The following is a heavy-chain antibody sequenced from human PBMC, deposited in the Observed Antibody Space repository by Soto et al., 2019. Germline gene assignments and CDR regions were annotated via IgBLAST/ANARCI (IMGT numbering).Heavy chain of an antibody. J-gene: IGHJ4*01. V-gene: IGHV3-23*01. D-gene: IGHD3-16*01. CDR3: AMTWRGVGLDYEVDY. CDR1: GFTFSNYA. CDR2: ISGSGGRT. Sequence: EVQLLESGGGLVQPGGSLRLSCAASGFTFSNYAMSWVRQAPGKGLEWVSGISGSGGRTFYADSVKGRFTISRDNSKNTLYLQMNSLRVDDTAVYCCAMTWRGVGLDYEVDYWGHGTLVTVSS.